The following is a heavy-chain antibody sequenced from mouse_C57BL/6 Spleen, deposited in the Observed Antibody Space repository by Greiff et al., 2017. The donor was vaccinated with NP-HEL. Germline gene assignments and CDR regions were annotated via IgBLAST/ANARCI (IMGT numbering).Heavy chain of an antibody. Sequence: EVKVVESGGGLVQPKGSLKLSCAASGFSFNTYAMNWVRQAPGKGLEWVARIRSKSNNYATYYADSVKDRFTISRDDSESMLYLQMNNLKTEDTAMYCCGRQGGITDYFDYWGQGTTLTVSS. J-gene: IGHJ2*01. CDR3: GRQGGITDYFDY. CDR1: GFSFNTYA. D-gene: IGHD1-1*01. CDR2: IRSKSNNYAT. V-gene: IGHV10-1*01.